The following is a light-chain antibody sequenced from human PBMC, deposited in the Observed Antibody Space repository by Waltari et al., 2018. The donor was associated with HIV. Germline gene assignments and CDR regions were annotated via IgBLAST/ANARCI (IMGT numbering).Light chain of an antibody. CDR1: NSNIGSNS. CDR3: AVWDDSLRGGV. Sequence: QSVVTQPPSASGTPGPRVVISCSGSNSNIGSNSVNWYQQVPGAALKILLYRDDQRVSGVPDRFSGSKSATSAALAISELRSEDEADYYCAVWDDSLRGGVFGGGTKLTVL. CDR2: RDD. V-gene: IGLV1-47*01. J-gene: IGLJ3*02.